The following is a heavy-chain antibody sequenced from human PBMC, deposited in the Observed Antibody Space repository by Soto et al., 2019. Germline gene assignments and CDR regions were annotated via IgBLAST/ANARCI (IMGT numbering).Heavy chain of an antibody. CDR2: INHSGST. D-gene: IGHD2-15*01. J-gene: IGHJ4*02. V-gene: IGHV4-34*01. Sequence: SVPMSLTWGVDGGTFICHCLRWIRQPTGKGLEWIGEINHSGSTNYNPSLKSRVTISVDTSKNQFSRKLSSVTAADTAVYYCARVHIVVVVAATRALPYYFDYWGQGTLVTVSS. CDR3: ARVHIVVVVAATRALPYYFDY. CDR1: GGTFICHC.